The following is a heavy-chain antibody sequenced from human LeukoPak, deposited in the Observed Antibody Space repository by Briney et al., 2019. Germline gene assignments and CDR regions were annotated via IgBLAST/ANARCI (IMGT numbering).Heavy chain of an antibody. D-gene: IGHD3-3*01. V-gene: IGHV3-30*02. CDR3: AKVRSRLDYYMDV. J-gene: IGHJ6*03. Sequence: GGSLRLSCAASGFTFSSYGMHWVRQAPGKGLEWVAFIRYDGSNKYYADSVKGRFTISRDNSKNTLYLQMNSLRAEDTAVYYCAKVRSRLDYYMDVWGKGTTVTVSS. CDR1: GFTFSSYG. CDR2: IRYDGSNK.